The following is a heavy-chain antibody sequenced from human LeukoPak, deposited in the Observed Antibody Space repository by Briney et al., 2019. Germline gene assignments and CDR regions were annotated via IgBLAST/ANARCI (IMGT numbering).Heavy chain of an antibody. CDR1: GGSFSGYY. CDR3: ARGFYYDYVWGSYRYNIHFDY. J-gene: IGHJ4*02. CDR2: INHSGST. Sequence: SETLSLTCAVYGGSFSGYYWSWIRQPPGKGLEWIGEINHSGSTNYNPSLKSRVTISVGTSKNQFSLKLSSVTAADTAVYYCARGFYYDYVWGSYRYNIHFDYWGQGTLVTVSS. D-gene: IGHD3-16*02. V-gene: IGHV4-34*01.